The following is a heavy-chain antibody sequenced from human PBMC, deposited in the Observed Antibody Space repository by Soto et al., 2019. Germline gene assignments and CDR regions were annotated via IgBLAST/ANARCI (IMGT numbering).Heavy chain of an antibody. CDR3: VRVYGEIDY. D-gene: IGHD3-10*01. J-gene: IGHJ4*02. Sequence: ASVKVSCKTSGYTFTNYDINWVRQATGQGLEWMGWINPKSGNTGYAQQFQGRVIMTRSTSISTAYMELSSLRSEDTAVYYCVRVYGEIDYWGQGTLVTVSS. CDR2: INPKSGNT. V-gene: IGHV1-8*01. CDR1: GYTFTNYD.